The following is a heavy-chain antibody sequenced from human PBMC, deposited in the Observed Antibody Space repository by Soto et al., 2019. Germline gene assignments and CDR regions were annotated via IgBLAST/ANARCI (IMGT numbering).Heavy chain of an antibody. CDR1: EFTFSNYA. J-gene: IGHJ4*02. CDR3: ARNYDILTGYHNFDY. D-gene: IGHD3-9*01. CDR2: ISYGGGTT. Sequence: GGSLRLSCAASEFTFSNYAMSWVRQAPGKGLEWVSAISYGGGTTYYADSVKGRFTISRDNAKNSLYLQMNSLRAEDTAVYYCARNYDILTGYHNFDYWGQGTLVTVS. V-gene: IGHV3-23*01.